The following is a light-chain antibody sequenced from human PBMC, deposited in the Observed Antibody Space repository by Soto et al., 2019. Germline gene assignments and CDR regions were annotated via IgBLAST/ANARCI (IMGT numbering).Light chain of an antibody. Sequence: QSALTQPASVSGSPGQSITISCTGTSSDVGGYKYVSWFQQYPGKVPKLIIYEVNDRPSGVSNRFSASKSGNTASLTISGLQAEDEADYYCSSYTSSSTLAVFGTGTKVTVL. CDR1: SSDVGGYKY. J-gene: IGLJ1*01. CDR3: SSYTSSSTLAV. CDR2: EVN. V-gene: IGLV2-14*03.